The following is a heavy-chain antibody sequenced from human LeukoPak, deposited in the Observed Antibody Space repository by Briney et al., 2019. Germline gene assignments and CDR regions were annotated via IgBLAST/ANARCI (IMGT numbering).Heavy chain of an antibody. CDR2: IRSKANSYAT. Sequence: GGSLRLSCAASGFTFSGSAMHWVRQASGKGREWVGRIRSKANSYATAYAASVKGRFTISRDDSRNTAYLQMNSLKTEDTAVYYCTSHTGPDDYWGQGTLVTVSS. CDR3: TSHTGPDDY. CDR1: GFTFSGSA. V-gene: IGHV3-73*01. J-gene: IGHJ4*02. D-gene: IGHD3-10*01.